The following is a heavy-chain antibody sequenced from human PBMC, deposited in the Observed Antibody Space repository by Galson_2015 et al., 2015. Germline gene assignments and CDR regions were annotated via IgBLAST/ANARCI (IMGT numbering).Heavy chain of an antibody. CDR1: GFSLSNARMG. CDR2: IFSNDEK. CDR3: ARILSYYCSSTSCYGMDV. V-gene: IGHV2-26*01. D-gene: IGHD2-2*01. Sequence: PALVKPTQTLTLTCTVSGFSLSNARMGVSWIRQPPGKALEWLAHIFSNDEKSYSTSLKSRLTISKDTSKSQVVLTMTNMDPVDTATYYCARILSYYCSSTSCYGMDVWGQGTTVTVSS. J-gene: IGHJ6*02.